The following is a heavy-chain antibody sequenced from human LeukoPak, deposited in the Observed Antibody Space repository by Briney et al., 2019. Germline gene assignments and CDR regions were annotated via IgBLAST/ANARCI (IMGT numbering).Heavy chain of an antibody. CDR2: IIPILGIA. V-gene: IGHV1-69*04. J-gene: IGHJ4*02. D-gene: IGHD3-10*01. CDR1: GYSFSDHH. Sequence: SVKVSCKASGYSFSDHHMHWVRQAPGQGLEWMGRIIPILGIANYAQKFQGRVTITADKSTSTAYMELSSLRSEDTAVYYCARAGSGGHIDYWGQGTLVTVSS. CDR3: ARAGSGGHIDY.